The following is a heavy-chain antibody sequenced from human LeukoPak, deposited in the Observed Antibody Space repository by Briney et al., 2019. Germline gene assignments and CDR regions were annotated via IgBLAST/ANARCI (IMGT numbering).Heavy chain of an antibody. V-gene: IGHV3-33*06. J-gene: IGHJ4*02. CDR2: IWYDGSNK. CDR1: GFTFSSYS. D-gene: IGHD1-26*01. CDR3: AKQSQWELLYWYYFDY. Sequence: PGGSLRLSCAASGFTFSSYSMHWVRQAPGKGLEWVAVIWYDGSNKYYADSVKGRFTISRDNSNNTLYLQMNSLRAEDTAVYYCAKQSQWELLYWYYFDYWGQGTLVTVSS.